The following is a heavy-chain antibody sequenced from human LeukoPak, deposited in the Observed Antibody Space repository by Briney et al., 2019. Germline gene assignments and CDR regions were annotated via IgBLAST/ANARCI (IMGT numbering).Heavy chain of an antibody. CDR1: GFTFSSYD. V-gene: IGHV3-30*18. D-gene: IGHD6-13*01. J-gene: IGHJ4*02. CDR2: ISSDGNIK. Sequence: GTSLRLSCAASGFTFSSYDMHWVRQAPGKGLEWVAIISSDGNIKYYADSVKGRFTISRDNAKNSLYLQMNSLRPEDTAFYYCAKDISIRTAGTFDYWGQGTLVIVSS. CDR3: AKDISIRTAGTFDY.